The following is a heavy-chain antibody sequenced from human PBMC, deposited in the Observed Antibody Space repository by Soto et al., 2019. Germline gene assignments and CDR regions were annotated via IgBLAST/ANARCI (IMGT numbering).Heavy chain of an antibody. V-gene: IGHV1-69*01. CDR1: GGTFSSYA. Sequence: QVQLVQSGAEVKKPGSSVKVSCKASGGTFSSYAISWVRQAPGQGLEWMGGIIPIFGTANYAQKFQGRVTITADESTSTADMELSSLRSEDTAVYYCARDRAKSNIAAAAPTWFDPWGQGTLVTVSS. J-gene: IGHJ5*02. D-gene: IGHD6-13*01. CDR3: ARDRAKSNIAAAAPTWFDP. CDR2: IIPIFGTA.